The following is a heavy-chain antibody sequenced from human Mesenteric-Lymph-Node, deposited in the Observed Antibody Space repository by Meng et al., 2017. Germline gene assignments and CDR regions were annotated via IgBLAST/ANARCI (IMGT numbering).Heavy chain of an antibody. CDR3: ARDPLYGDYAGTLDY. Sequence: SETLSLTCTVSGVSISSGNYYWSWIRQYPGKGLEWIGYINYSGRTHYNPSLKSRVTISVDTSKNQFSLKLSSVTAADTAVYYCARDPLYGDYAGTLDYWGQGTLVTVSS. CDR1: GVSISSGNYY. J-gene: IGHJ4*02. CDR2: INYSGRT. V-gene: IGHV4-61*01. D-gene: IGHD4-17*01.